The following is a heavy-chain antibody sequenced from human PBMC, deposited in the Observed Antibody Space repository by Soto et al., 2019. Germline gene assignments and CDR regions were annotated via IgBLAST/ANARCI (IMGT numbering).Heavy chain of an antibody. Sequence: GESLKISGQGSGYSFTNYWIGWVRKMPGKGLEWMVMINPGDSDTRYNPSFQGQVTISVDKSISTAYLQWSSLKASDTAMYYCARRTYYRYFDLWCRGTLVTVSS. CDR1: GYSFTNYW. CDR2: INPGDSDT. D-gene: IGHD3-10*01. V-gene: IGHV5-51*01. CDR3: ARRTYYRYFDL. J-gene: IGHJ2*01.